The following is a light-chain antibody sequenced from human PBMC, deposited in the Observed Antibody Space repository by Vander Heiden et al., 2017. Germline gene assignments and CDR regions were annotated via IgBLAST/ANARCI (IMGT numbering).Light chain of an antibody. CDR2: DAS. V-gene: IGKV3-11*01. CDR1: QSVNSY. J-gene: IGKJ4*01. CDR3: QQRSNWPLT. Sequence: EILLTQHPATLSLSPGERATLSCSASQSVNSYLAWYQQKPGQAPRLLIYDASNRATGTPARFSGSGSGTDFTLTISSLQAEDFAVYYCQQRSNWPLTFGGGTKVEIK.